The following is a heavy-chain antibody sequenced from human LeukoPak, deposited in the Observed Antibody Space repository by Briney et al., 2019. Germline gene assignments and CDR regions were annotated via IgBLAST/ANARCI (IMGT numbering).Heavy chain of an antibody. D-gene: IGHD7-27*01. CDR3: AKSLGNWDFDY. J-gene: IGHJ4*02. CDR1: GGTFSRYA. Sequence: SVKVSCKASGGTFSRYAISWVRQAPGQGLEWMGRIIPILAIPNYAQKFQGRVTITADKSTNTAFMELSSLTSEDTAVYYCAKSLGNWDFDYWGQGTLVTVSS. V-gene: IGHV1-69*04. CDR2: IIPILAIP.